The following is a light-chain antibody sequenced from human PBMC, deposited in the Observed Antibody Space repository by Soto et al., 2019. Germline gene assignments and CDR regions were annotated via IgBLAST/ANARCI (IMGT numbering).Light chain of an antibody. CDR1: QSLSTNS. CDR2: AVS. CDR3: QQYDASTLT. V-gene: IGKV3-20*01. Sequence: EIVLTQSPGTLSLSPGERATLSCRASQSLSTNSLAWYQQKPGQTPRLLIYAVSTRDTDIPDRFNGSGSGTDLVLTISRLEPEDFALYYCQQYDASTLTFGTGTKVDIK. J-gene: IGKJ3*01.